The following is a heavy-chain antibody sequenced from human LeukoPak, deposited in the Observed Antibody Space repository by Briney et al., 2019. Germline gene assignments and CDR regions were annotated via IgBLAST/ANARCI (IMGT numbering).Heavy chain of an antibody. J-gene: IGHJ3*02. CDR1: GFTFSNYA. CDR3: AKDPPRGSGDAFDI. CDR2: ISGSGSST. Sequence: GGSPRLSCAASGFTFSNYAISWVRQAPGKGLEWVSTISGSGSSTYYADSVKGRFTISRDNSRSTLYLQMDSLRAEDSAVYYCAKDPPRGSGDAFDIWGQGTGVTVSS. D-gene: IGHD2-15*01. V-gene: IGHV3-23*01.